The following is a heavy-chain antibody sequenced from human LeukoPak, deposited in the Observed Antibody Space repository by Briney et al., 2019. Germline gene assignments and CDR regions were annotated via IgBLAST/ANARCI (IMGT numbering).Heavy chain of an antibody. CDR1: GGSFSGYY. Sequence: SETLSLTCAVYGGSFSGYYWSWIRQPPGKGLEWIGEINHSGSTNYNPSLKHRVTISVATSKNHSSLTLCSVTAADTVVYYCARCPTGATRFDYWGQGTLVTVSS. CDR3: ARCPTGATRFDY. D-gene: IGHD1-26*01. J-gene: IGHJ4*02. CDR2: INHSGST. V-gene: IGHV4-34*01.